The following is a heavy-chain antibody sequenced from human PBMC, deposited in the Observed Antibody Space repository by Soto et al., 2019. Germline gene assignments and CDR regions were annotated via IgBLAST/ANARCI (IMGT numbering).Heavy chain of an antibody. V-gene: IGHV4-59*01. Sequence: SETLSLTCTVSGGSINTYYWSWIRQPPGKGLEWIGYVDYSGDSDSSPSLKSRVTISIDTSKKQVSVKLNSVTAADTAVYYCARNWSSVAGRFHFDYWGQGIPVTVSS. CDR1: GGSINTYY. J-gene: IGHJ4*02. CDR2: VDYSGDS. D-gene: IGHD6-19*01. CDR3: ARNWSSVAGRFHFDY.